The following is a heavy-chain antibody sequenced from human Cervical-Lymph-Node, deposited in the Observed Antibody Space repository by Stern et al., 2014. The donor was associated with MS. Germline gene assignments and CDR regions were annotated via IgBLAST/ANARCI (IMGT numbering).Heavy chain of an antibody. J-gene: IGHJ4*02. CDR2: ISWNDDK. CDR1: GFSLSTSGVG. CDR3: AHSIDYYGSGSYYNFDY. V-gene: IGHV2-5*01. D-gene: IGHD3-10*01. Sequence: SGPTLVKPTQTLTLTCTFSGFSLSTSGVGVGWIRQPPGKALEWLALISWNDDKRYSPSLKSRLTITKDTSKNQVVLTMTNMDPVDTATYYCAHSIDYYGSGSYYNFDYWGQGTLVTVSS.